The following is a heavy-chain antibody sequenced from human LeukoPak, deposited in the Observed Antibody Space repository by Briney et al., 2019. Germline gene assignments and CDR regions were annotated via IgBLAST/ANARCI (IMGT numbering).Heavy chain of an antibody. J-gene: IGHJ3*02. V-gene: IGHV4-39*07. CDR2: IYYSGST. Sequence: SETLSLSCTVSGGSISGSSYYWGWIRQPPGKGLEWIGSIYYSGSTYYNPSLKSRVTISVDTSKNQFSLKLSSVTAADTAVCYCASAGGLYRAFDIWGQGTIVTVSS. CDR3: ASAGGLYRAFDI. D-gene: IGHD3-16*01. CDR1: GGSISGSSYY.